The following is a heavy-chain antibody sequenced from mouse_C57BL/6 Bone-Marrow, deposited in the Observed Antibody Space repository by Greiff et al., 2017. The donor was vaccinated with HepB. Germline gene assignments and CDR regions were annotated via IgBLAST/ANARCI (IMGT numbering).Heavy chain of an antibody. J-gene: IGHJ3*01. CDR3: ARRPPFYYGSSYAMDY. Sequence: QVQLQQSGAELVRPGTSVKVSCKASGYAFTNYLIEWVKQRPGQGLEWIGVINPGSGDTNYNEKFKGKATLTADKSSSTAYMQLSSLTSEDSAVYFCARRPPFYYGSSYAMDYWGQGTLVTVSA. V-gene: IGHV1-54*01. D-gene: IGHD1-1*01. CDR2: INPGSGDT. CDR1: GYAFTNYL.